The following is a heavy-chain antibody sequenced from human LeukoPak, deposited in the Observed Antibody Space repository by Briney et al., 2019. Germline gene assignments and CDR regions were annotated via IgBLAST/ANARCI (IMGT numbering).Heavy chain of an antibody. CDR3: ARGGASYGLGYFDY. D-gene: IGHD5-18*01. J-gene: IGHJ4*02. Sequence: GGSLRLSCAASGFTVGLYWMSWVRQAPGKGLEWVANINQDGSENYSVDSVKGRFTISRDNAKNSLYLQMNSLRVEDTALYYCARGGASYGLGYFDYWGQGTLVTVSS. CDR2: INQDGSEN. V-gene: IGHV3-7*01. CDR1: GFTVGLYW.